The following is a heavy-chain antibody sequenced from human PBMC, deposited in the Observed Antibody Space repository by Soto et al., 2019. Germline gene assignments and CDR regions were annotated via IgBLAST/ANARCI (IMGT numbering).Heavy chain of an antibody. CDR2: IIPIFGTA. D-gene: IGHD3-9*01. CDR3: ARDTVLRYFDWGYYYGMDV. CDR1: GGTFSSYA. V-gene: IGHV1-69*06. Sequence: SVKVSCKASGGTFSSYAISWVRQAPGQGLEWMGGIIPIFGTANYAQKFQGRVTITADKSTSTAYMELSSLRSEDTAVYYCARDTVLRYFDWGYYYGMDVWGQGTRVTLSS. J-gene: IGHJ6*02.